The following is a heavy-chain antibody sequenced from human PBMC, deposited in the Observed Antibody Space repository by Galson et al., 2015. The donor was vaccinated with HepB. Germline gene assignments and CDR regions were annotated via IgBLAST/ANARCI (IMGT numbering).Heavy chain of an antibody. V-gene: IGHV4-59*01. CDR2: IYYSGTT. D-gene: IGHD3-22*01. J-gene: IGHJ5*02. CDR1: GGSISSYY. CDR3: ARVPSYHLIVGPAPFDP. Sequence: ETLSLTCTVSGGSISSYYWSWIRQPPGKGLEWIGNIYYSGTTNYNPSLKSRVTISVDTSKNQFSLKLSSVTAADTAVYYCARVPSYHLIVGPAPFDPWGQGILVTVSS.